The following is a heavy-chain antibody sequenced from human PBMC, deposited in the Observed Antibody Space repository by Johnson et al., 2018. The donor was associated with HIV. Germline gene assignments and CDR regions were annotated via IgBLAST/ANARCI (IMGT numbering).Heavy chain of an antibody. V-gene: IGHV3-9*01. D-gene: IGHD4-23*01. CDR1: GFTFDDYA. Sequence: VQLVESEGGVVRLGGSLRLSCAASGFTFDDYAMHWVRQPPGKGLEWVSGISWNSGSIDYADSVKGRFTLSRDNSKNTLYLQMNSLRAEDTAVYYCAKSPGKDHGGNSGAFDIWGQGTMVTVSS. J-gene: IGHJ3*02. CDR2: ISWNSGSI. CDR3: AKSPGKDHGGNSGAFDI.